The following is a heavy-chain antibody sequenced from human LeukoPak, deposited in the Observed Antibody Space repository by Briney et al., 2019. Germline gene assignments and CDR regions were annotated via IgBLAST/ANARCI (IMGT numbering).Heavy chain of an antibody. J-gene: IGHJ4*02. CDR2: IYHSGST. V-gene: IGHV4-38-2*01. Sequence: KTSETLSLTCAVSGYSISSGYYWGWIRQPPGKGLEWIGSIYHSGSTYYNPSPKSRVTISVDTSKNQFSLKLSSVTAADTAVYYCARGTVDTAMASPFDYWGQGTLVTVSS. D-gene: IGHD5-18*01. CDR1: GYSISSGYY. CDR3: ARGTVDTAMASPFDY.